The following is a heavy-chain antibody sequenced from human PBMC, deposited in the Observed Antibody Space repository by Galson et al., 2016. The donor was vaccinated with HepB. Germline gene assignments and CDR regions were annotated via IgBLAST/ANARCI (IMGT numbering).Heavy chain of an antibody. CDR3: ARDWGSYLDY. Sequence: SLRLSCAASGSTFKTYWMSWVRQAPGKGLEWVAVIWYDGSNKFYADSVKGRFTVSRDNSKNTLSLQMNSLRADDTAVYYCARDWGSYLDYWDQGTLVTVSS. V-gene: IGHV3-33*08. J-gene: IGHJ4*02. CDR1: GSTFKTYW. CDR2: IWYDGSNK. D-gene: IGHD3-16*01.